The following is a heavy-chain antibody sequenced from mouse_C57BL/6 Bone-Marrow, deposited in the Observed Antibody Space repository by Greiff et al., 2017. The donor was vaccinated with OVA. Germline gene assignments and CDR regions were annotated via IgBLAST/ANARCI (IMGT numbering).Heavy chain of an antibody. Sequence: VQLQQSGGDLVKPGGSLKLSCAASGFTFSSYGMPWVRQTPDKRLEWIATISSGGSDTYYPDRVKGRVTLTRDNAKSTLYLQMSSLKSEDTAMYYCTRHGNCFYAMDYWGQGTSVTVSS. D-gene: IGHD2-1*01. V-gene: IGHV5-6*01. CDR1: GFTFSSYG. CDR2: ISSGGSDT. CDR3: TRHGNCFYAMDY. J-gene: IGHJ4*01.